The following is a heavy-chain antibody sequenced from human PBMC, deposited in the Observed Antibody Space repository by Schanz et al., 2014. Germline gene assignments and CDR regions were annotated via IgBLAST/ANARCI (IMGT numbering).Heavy chain of an antibody. CDR2: IYYSGNT. J-gene: IGHJ4*02. CDR3: ALREKPYGPFAS. V-gene: IGHV4-30-2*01. CDR1: GGSISSGGYS. D-gene: IGHD3-10*01. Sequence: LQLQESGSGLMKPSQTLSLTCAVSGGSISSGGYSWNWIRQHPGKGLEWIGYIYYSGNTYYNPSLKSRVTISVDRSKNQFSLRLDSVTAADTAVYYCALREKPYGPFASWGQGALVTVSS.